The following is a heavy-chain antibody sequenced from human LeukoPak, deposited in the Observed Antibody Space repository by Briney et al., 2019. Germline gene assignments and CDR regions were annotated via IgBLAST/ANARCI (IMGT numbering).Heavy chain of an antibody. V-gene: IGHV4-59*01. CDR1: GGSINSFY. CDR3: ARVDYFDSSGHWHGGPYY. J-gene: IGHJ4*02. D-gene: IGHD3-22*01. Sequence: SETLSLTCTVSGGSINSFYWSWIRQTPGKGLESIGYIYYSGSTNYNPSLKSRVTISVDTSKNQFSLGLSSVTAADTAVYYCARVDYFDSSGHWHGGPYYWGQGILVTVS. CDR2: IYYSGST.